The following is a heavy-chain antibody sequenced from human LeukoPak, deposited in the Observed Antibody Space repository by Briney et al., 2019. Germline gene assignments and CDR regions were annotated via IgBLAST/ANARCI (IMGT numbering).Heavy chain of an antibody. D-gene: IGHD1-26*01. CDR2: ISGSGGST. CDR3: ARVESGSYTGDDY. Sequence: GGSLRLSCAASGFTFSSHAMSWVRQAPGKGLEWVSAISGSGGSTYYADSVKGRFTISRDNAKNSLYLQMNSLRDEDTAVYYCARVESGSYTGDDYWGQGTLVTVSS. CDR1: GFTFSSHA. V-gene: IGHV3-23*01. J-gene: IGHJ4*02.